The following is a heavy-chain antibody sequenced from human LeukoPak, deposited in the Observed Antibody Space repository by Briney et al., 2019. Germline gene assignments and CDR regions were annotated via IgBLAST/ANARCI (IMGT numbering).Heavy chain of an antibody. CDR2: ISYDGSNK. V-gene: IGHV3-30*18. CDR1: GFSFSSYG. Sequence: GGSLRLSCAIAGFSFSSYGMHWVRQAPGKGLEWVAFISYDGSNKCHADSVKGRFTISRDNSKSSLFLQMNSLRAEDTAVYYCAKDLRPQIPYGESPRGTAPMGHWGQGTLVTVSS. D-gene: IGHD4-17*01. CDR3: AKDLRPQIPYGESPRGTAPMGH. J-gene: IGHJ4*02.